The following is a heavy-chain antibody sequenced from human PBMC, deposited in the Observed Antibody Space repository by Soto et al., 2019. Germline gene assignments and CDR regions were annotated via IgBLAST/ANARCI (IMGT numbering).Heavy chain of an antibody. Sequence: GESLKISCKGSGYSFTSYWIGWVRQMPGKGLEWMGIIYPGDSDTRYSPSFQGQVTISADKSISTAYRQWSSLKASDTAMYYCARYFDWPRDAFDIWGQGTMVTVSS. CDR1: GYSFTSYW. CDR3: ARYFDWPRDAFDI. J-gene: IGHJ3*02. CDR2: IYPGDSDT. V-gene: IGHV5-51*01. D-gene: IGHD3-9*01.